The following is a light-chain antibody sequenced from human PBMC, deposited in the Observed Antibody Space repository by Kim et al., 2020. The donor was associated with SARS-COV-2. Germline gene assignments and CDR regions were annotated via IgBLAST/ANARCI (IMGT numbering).Light chain of an antibody. Sequence: LSPGERATLSCRASHSVSSNLAWYHQKPGQSPRLLIYYASNRATGIPARFSGSGSGTDFTLTISSLEPEDFAVYYCQQFSTWPRTFGQGTKVDIK. CDR1: HSVSSN. CDR2: YAS. CDR3: QQFSTWPRT. V-gene: IGKV3-11*01. J-gene: IGKJ1*01.